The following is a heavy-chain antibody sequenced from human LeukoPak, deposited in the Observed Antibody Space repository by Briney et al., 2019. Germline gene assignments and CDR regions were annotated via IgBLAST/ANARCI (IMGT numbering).Heavy chain of an antibody. CDR3: ARATGELLWFGELLSTGWFDP. CDR2: IYYSGST. J-gene: IGHJ5*02. D-gene: IGHD3-10*01. Sequence: PSETLSLTCTVSGGSISSSSYYWGWIRQPPGKGLEWIGSIYYSGSTYYNPSLKSRVTISVVTSKNQFSLKLSSVTAADTAVYYCARATGELLWFGELLSTGWFDPWGQGTLVTVSS. CDR1: GGSISSSSYY. V-gene: IGHV4-39*01.